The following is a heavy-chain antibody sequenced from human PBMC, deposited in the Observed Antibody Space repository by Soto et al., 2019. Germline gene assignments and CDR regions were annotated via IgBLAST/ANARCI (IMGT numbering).Heavy chain of an antibody. Sequence: LRLSCAASGFTFSRYAMSWVRQAPGKGLEWVSAISGSGGSTYYADSVKGRFTISRDNSKNTLYLQMNSLRAEDTAVYYCAKGGSIAARTAYYYGMDVWGQGTTVTVSS. V-gene: IGHV3-23*01. CDR2: ISGSGGST. CDR1: GFTFSRYA. J-gene: IGHJ6*02. CDR3: AKGGSIAARTAYYYGMDV. D-gene: IGHD6-6*01.